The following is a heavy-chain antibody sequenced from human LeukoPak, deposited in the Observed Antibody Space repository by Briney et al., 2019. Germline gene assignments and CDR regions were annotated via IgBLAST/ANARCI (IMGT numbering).Heavy chain of an antibody. V-gene: IGHV3-48*04. D-gene: IGHD3-22*01. J-gene: IGHJ4*02. Sequence: PGGSLRLSCAASGFTFSSYSMNWVRQAPGKGLEWVSYISSSSSTIYYADSVKGRFTISRDNAKNSLYLQMNSLRAEDTAVYYCARDPPGYYYDSSGVDYWGQGTLVTVSS. CDR2: ISSSSSTI. CDR3: ARDPPGYYYDSSGVDY. CDR1: GFTFSSYS.